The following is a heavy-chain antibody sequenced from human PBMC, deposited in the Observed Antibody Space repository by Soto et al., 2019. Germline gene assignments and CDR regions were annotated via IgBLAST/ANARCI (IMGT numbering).Heavy chain of an antibody. CDR3: PTRDWFDP. J-gene: IGHJ5*02. CDR2: IYYSGST. V-gene: IGHV4-39*01. Sequence: QLQLQESGPGLVKPSETLSLTCTVSGGSISSRGYYWGWIRQPPGKGLEWIGTIYYSGSTYYNPPHKRRATISANMSTHQSSLTLSSMPTADTAVYYCPTRDWFDPWGQGDLVTVSS. CDR1: GGSISSRGYY.